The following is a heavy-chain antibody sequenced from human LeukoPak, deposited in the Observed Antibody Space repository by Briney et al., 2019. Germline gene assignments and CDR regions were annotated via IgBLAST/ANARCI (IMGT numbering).Heavy chain of an antibody. CDR1: GYTFTSYA. CDR3: ATESLFSTGYFDY. Sequence: EASVKVSCKASGYTFTSYAMHWVRQAPGQRLEWMGWINAGNGNTKYSQKFQGRVTITRDTSASTAYMELSSLRSEDTAVYYCATESLFSTGYFDYWGQGTLVTVSS. J-gene: IGHJ4*02. CDR2: INAGNGNT. V-gene: IGHV1-3*01. D-gene: IGHD2-21*01.